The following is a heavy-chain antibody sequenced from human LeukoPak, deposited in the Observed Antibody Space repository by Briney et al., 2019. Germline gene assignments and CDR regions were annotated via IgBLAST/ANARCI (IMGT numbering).Heavy chain of an antibody. V-gene: IGHV4-59*01. Sequence: SETLSLTCTDSGGSISTYYWSWIRQPPGKGLEWIGYIYYSGSTNYNPSLMSRVTISVDTSKNQFSLKLSSVTAADTAVYYCARVGTYGSGSYLSWLDYWGQGTLVTVSS. CDR3: ARVGTYGSGSYLSWLDY. D-gene: IGHD3-10*01. J-gene: IGHJ4*02. CDR1: GGSISTYY. CDR2: IYYSGST.